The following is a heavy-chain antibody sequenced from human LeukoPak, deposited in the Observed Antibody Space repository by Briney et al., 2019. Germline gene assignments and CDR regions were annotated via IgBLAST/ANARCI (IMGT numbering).Heavy chain of an antibody. CDR2: INYSGST. V-gene: IGHV4-34*01. Sequence: SETLSLTCAVYGGSFSGYYWSWIRQPPGKGLEWIGEINYSGSTNYNPSLKSRVTISVDTSKNQFSLKLSSVTAADTAGYYCARFPEEVFDYWGQLTRVTVFS. CDR1: GGSFSGYY. J-gene: IGHJ4*02. CDR3: ARFPEEVFDY.